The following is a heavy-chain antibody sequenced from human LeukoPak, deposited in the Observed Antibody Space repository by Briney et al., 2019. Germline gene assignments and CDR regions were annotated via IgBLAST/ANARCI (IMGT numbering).Heavy chain of an antibody. Sequence: SVKVSCKASGGTFSSYAISWVRQAPGQGLEWMGGIIPIFGTANYAQKYQGRVTITTDESTSTAYMELSSLRSEDTAVYYCARGEEYYDFWSGYYLTADFDYWGQGTLVTVSS. CDR2: IIPIFGTA. CDR1: GGTFSSYA. J-gene: IGHJ4*02. CDR3: ARGEEYYDFWSGYYLTADFDY. V-gene: IGHV1-69*05. D-gene: IGHD3-3*01.